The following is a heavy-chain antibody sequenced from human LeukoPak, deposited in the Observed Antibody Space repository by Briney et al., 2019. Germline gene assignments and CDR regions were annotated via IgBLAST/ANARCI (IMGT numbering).Heavy chain of an antibody. V-gene: IGHV4-39*01. D-gene: IGHD6-19*01. CDR1: GGSISSSSYY. J-gene: IGHJ4*02. CDR3: ARGSRDSGWDFDY. CDR2: IYYSGST. Sequence: SETLSLTCTVSGGSISSSSYYWGWIRQPPGKGLEWIGNIYYSGSTYYNPSLKSRVTISVDTSKNQFSLRLSSVTAADTSVYCCARGSRDSGWDFDYWGQGTLVTVSS.